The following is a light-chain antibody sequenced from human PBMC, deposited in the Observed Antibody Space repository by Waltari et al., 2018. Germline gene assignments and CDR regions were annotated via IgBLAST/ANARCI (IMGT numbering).Light chain of an antibody. CDR1: SIDVGGYYY. V-gene: IGLV2-11*01. J-gene: IGLJ3*02. Sequence: QSALTQPRSVSGSPGQSVTISCTGTSIDVGGYYYVSWYQQHPGKAPKLMLYDVTKRPSGVPGRFSGSKSGNTASLTISGLQAEDEADYYCCSYADSYTAVFGGGTTLTVL. CDR2: DVT. CDR3: CSYADSYTAV.